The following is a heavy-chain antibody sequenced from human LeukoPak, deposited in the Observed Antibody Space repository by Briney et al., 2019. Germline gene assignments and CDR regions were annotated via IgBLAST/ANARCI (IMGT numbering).Heavy chain of an antibody. CDR1: GDSVSSNSAA. J-gene: IGHJ4*02. Sequence: SQTLSLTCAISGDSVSSNSAAWNWIRQSPSRGLEWLGRTYYRSKWYYHYAVSMKGRIIINPDTSKNQFSLQLNSVTPEDTAVYYCARTGDLGPDYWGQGTLVTVSS. D-gene: IGHD1-26*01. CDR2: TYYRSKWYY. CDR3: ARTGDLGPDY. V-gene: IGHV6-1*01.